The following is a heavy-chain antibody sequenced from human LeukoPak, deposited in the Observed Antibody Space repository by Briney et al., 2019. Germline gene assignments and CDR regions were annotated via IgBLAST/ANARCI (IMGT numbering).Heavy chain of an antibody. D-gene: IGHD3-10*02. J-gene: IGHJ6*04. CDR2: IRYDGSKK. Sequence: PGRSLRLSCAASGFTFRSYGMHWVRQAPGKGLEWVAFIRYDGSKKYYGDSVKGRFTISRDNAKNSLYLQMNSLRAEDTAVYYCAELGITMIGGVWGKGTTVTISS. CDR3: AELGITMIGGV. V-gene: IGHV3-33*03. CDR1: GFTFRSYG.